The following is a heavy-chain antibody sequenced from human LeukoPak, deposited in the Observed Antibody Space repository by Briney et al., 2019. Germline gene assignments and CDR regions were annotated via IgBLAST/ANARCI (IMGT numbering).Heavy chain of an antibody. Sequence: GRSLRLSCAASGFTSSSYAMHWVRQAPGKGLEWVAVISYDGSNKYYADSVKGRFTISRDNSNNTLYLQMNSLRAEDTAVYYCARDQFGGQLALLDYWGQGTLVTVSS. CDR2: ISYDGSNK. CDR1: GFTSSSYA. CDR3: ARDQFGGQLALLDY. J-gene: IGHJ4*02. V-gene: IGHV3-30-3*01. D-gene: IGHD6-6*01.